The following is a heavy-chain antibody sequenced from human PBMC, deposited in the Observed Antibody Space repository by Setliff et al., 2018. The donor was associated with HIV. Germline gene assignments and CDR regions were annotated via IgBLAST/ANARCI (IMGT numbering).Heavy chain of an antibody. J-gene: IGHJ5*02. Sequence: ASETLSLTCAVSGGSISSSNWWSWVRQPPGKGLEWIGYVSYSGTTQYNPSLKSRVTISLDTSKNHFSLNLSSVTAADTALYYCARHNSHGIAAAGSRRQDNWFDPWGQGTLVTVSS. D-gene: IGHD6-13*01. CDR3: ARHNSHGIAAAGSRRQDNWFDP. CDR1: GGSISSSNW. V-gene: IGHV4-4*02. CDR2: VSYSGTT.